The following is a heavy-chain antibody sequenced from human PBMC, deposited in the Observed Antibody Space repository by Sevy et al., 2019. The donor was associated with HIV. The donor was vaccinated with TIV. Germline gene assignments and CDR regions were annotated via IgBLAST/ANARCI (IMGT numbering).Heavy chain of an antibody. V-gene: IGHV1-18*01. CDR2: ISAYNGNT. D-gene: IGHD6-19*01. J-gene: IGHJ4*02. CDR1: GYTFTSYG. CDR3: ARYNGIAVAGPFDY. Sequence: ASVKVSCKASGYTFTSYGISWVRQAPGQGLEWMGWISAYNGNTNYAQKLQGRVTMTTDTSTSTAYIELRSLRSDDTAVYYCARYNGIAVAGPFDYWGQGTLVTVSS.